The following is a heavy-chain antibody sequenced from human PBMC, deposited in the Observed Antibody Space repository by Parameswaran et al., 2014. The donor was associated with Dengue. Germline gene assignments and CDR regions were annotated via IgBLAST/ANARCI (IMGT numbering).Heavy chain of an antibody. CDR2: ISGTGGST. Sequence: WIRQPPGKGLEWVSAISGTGGSTYYADSVKGRFTISRDNSKNTLFLQMNSLRAEDTAVYYCAKPRYNWNDRVDYWGQGTLVTVSS. V-gene: IGHV3-23*01. D-gene: IGHD1-20*01. CDR3: AKPRYNWNDRVDY. J-gene: IGHJ4*02.